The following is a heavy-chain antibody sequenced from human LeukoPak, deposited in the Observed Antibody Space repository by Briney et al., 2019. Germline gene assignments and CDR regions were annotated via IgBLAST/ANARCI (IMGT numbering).Heavy chain of an antibody. CDR1: GASVSSASY. Sequence: SETLSLTCTVSGASVSSASYWSWIRQPPGKGVEWIAHIYNGVNTNYNPSLKSRVTISVDTSKNQFSLRLNSVTAADTAVYYCARNRAFNSGAFDPWGQGSLVTVSS. V-gene: IGHV4-61*01. D-gene: IGHD1-26*01. CDR3: ARNRAFNSGAFDP. J-gene: IGHJ5*02. CDR2: IYNGVNT.